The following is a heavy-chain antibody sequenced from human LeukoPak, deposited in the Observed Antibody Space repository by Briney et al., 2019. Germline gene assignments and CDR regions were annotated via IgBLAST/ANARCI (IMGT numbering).Heavy chain of an antibody. CDR3: AKRGGGRWLQSSYYGMDV. V-gene: IGHV3-23*01. D-gene: IGHD5-24*01. CDR1: GFTFSSYA. J-gene: IGHJ6*02. CDR2: ISGSGGST. Sequence: GGSLRLSCAASGFTFSSYAMSWVRQARGKGLEWVSAISGSGGSTYYADSVKGRFTISRDNSKNTLYLQMNSLRAEDTAVYYCAKRGGGRWLQSSYYGMDVWGQGTTVTVSS.